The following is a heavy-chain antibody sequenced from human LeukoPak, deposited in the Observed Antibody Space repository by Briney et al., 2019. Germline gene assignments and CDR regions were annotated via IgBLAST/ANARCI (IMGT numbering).Heavy chain of an antibody. CDR3: ARDPYYYDSSGQAY. J-gene: IGHJ4*02. CDR1: GYTFTGYY. CDR2: ISAYNGNT. Sequence: ASVKVSCKASGYTFTGYYMHWVRQAPGQGLEWMGWISAYNGNTNYAQKLQGRVTMTTDTSTSTAYMELRSLRSDDTAVYYCARDPYYYDSSGQAYWGQGTLVTVSS. D-gene: IGHD3-22*01. V-gene: IGHV1-18*04.